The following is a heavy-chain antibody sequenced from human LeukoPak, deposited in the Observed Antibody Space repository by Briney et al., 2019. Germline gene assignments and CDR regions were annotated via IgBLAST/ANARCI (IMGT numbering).Heavy chain of an antibody. CDR1: GGSISSLY. CDR3: ARHRAYSSSSPFDY. J-gene: IGHJ4*02. Sequence: SETLSLTCSVSGGSISSLYWSWIRQPPGKGLEWIGYIYYTGSTNYNPSLKSRVTMFVGMSKYQFSLRLSSVTAADTAVYYCARHRAYSSSSPFDYWGQGTLVTVSS. D-gene: IGHD6-6*01. V-gene: IGHV4-59*08. CDR2: IYYTGST.